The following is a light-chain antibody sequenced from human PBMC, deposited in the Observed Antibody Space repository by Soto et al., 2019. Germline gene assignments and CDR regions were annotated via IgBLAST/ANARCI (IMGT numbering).Light chain of an antibody. Sequence: QSVLTQPASVSGSPGQSITIPRTGTSSDVESYNLVSWYQQRPGKAPKCIIYEVTERPSGVSDRFSGSKSGNTASLTISGLQAEDEADYYCSCARLDNHVLFGGGTQLTVL. J-gene: IGLJ2*01. V-gene: IGLV2-23*02. CDR1: SSDVESYNL. CDR2: EVT. CDR3: SCARLDNHVL.